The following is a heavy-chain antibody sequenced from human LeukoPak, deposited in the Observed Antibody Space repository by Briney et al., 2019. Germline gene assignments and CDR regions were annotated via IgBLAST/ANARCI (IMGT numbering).Heavy chain of an antibody. Sequence: PGGSLRLSCAASGFTFSTCAMHWVRQAPGKGLEWVSAISGSGGSTYYADSVKGRFTISRDNSKNTLYLQMNSLRAEDTAVYYCAKDSSRAIRFDAFDIWGQGTMVTVSS. CDR3: AKDSSRAIRFDAFDI. CDR1: GFTFSTCA. J-gene: IGHJ3*02. CDR2: ISGSGGST. D-gene: IGHD3-16*01. V-gene: IGHV3-23*01.